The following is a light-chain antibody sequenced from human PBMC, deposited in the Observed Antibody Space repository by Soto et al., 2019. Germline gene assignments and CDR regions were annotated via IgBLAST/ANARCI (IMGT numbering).Light chain of an antibody. CDR3: HQSHSLPYT. CDR1: QSISNY. CDR2: ATS. J-gene: IGKJ2*01. Sequence: DIQMTQSPSSLSASVGDRVTITCRASQSISNYLNWYQQKPGKAPKLLIYATSNLQSGVPSRFSSSRSGTDFTLTISSLQPEDFATYFCHQSHSLPYTFGQGTKLEIK. V-gene: IGKV1-39*01.